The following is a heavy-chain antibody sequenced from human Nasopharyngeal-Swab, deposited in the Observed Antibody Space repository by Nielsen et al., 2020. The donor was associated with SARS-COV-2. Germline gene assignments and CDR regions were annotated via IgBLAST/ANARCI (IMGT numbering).Heavy chain of an antibody. CDR2: IDWDDGK. CDR3: ARILVGRYYGSGSYYYFDY. J-gene: IGHJ4*02. CDR1: GFSLSTSGMC. Sequence: SGPTLVKPTQTLTLTCTFSGFSLSTSGMCVSWIRQPPGKALEWLALIDWDDGKYYSTSLKTRLTISKDTSKNQVVLTMTNMDPVDTATYYCARILVGRYYGSGSYYYFDYWGQGTLVTVSS. D-gene: IGHD3-10*01. V-gene: IGHV2-70*01.